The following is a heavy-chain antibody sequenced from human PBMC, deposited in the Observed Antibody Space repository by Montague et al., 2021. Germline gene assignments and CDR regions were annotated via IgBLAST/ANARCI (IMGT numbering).Heavy chain of an antibody. CDR2: IRSNKYTGTA. CDR1: GVTFGDYA. V-gene: IGHV3-49*03. D-gene: IGHD3-10*01. CDR3: TRVYYGSEIYTPSFDI. J-gene: IGHJ3*02. Sequence: SLRLSCAASGVTFGDYALTWFRQTPGQGLQWVGLIRSNKYTGTAEYAASVKGRFTISRDDSKGLAYLQMNSLTTEDTAVYFCTRVYYGSEIYTPSFDIWGQGAMVTASS.